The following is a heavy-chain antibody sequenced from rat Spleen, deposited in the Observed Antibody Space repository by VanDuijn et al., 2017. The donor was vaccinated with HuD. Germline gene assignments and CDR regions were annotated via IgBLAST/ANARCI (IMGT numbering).Heavy chain of an antibody. V-gene: IGHV2-32*01. D-gene: IGHD1-1*01. J-gene: IGHJ4*01. CDR2: IWGDGST. CDR1: GFSLTNYH. CDR3: ARDLGYYSRQGIMDA. Sequence: QVQLKESGPGLVKPSETLSLTCTVSGFSLTNYHVSWVRQPPGKGLEWMGIIWGDGSTAYNSTLKSRLSISRDTSKNQVFLKMSSLKTEDTATYYCARDLGYYSRQGIMDAWGQGASVTVSS.